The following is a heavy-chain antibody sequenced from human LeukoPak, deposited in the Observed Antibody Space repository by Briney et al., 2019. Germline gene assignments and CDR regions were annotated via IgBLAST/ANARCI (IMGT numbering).Heavy chain of an antibody. J-gene: IGHJ6*03. Sequence: SGTLSLTCTVSGGSMRSHIYWGWIRQSPGKGLEWIANINYDGHTYNNPSVKSRVTISVDTSKNQFSLKLSSVTAADTAVYYCARSVEGYCSGGSCYYYYYYMDVWGKGTTVTVSS. CDR3: ARSVEGYCSGGSCYYYYYYMDV. D-gene: IGHD2-15*01. CDR1: GGSMRSHIY. V-gene: IGHV4-39*07. CDR2: INYDGHT.